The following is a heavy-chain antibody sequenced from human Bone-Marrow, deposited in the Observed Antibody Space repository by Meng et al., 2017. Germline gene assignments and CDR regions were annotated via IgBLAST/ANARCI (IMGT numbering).Heavy chain of an antibody. J-gene: IGHJ4*02. Sequence: GESLKISCAASGFTFSSYAMSWVRQAPGKGLEWVSAISGSGGSTYYADSVKGRFTISRDNSKNTLYLQMNSLRAEDTAVYYCAKVHIPLYYYDSSGYCLDYWGQGTRVTGAS. V-gene: IGHV3-23*01. CDR3: AKVHIPLYYYDSSGYCLDY. CDR2: ISGSGGST. CDR1: GFTFSSYA. D-gene: IGHD3-22*01.